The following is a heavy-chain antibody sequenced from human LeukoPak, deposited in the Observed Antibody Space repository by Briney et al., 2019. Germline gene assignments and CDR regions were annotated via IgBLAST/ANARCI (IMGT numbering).Heavy chain of an antibody. CDR3: AKDLLRSGSYAGY. CDR1: GFTFSSYA. J-gene: IGHJ4*02. D-gene: IGHD3-10*01. V-gene: IGHV3-23*01. CDR2: ISGSGGST. Sequence: GGSLRLSCAASGFTFSSYAMSWVRQAPGKGLEWVSAISGSGGSTYYADSVKGRFTISRDNSKNTLNLQMNSLRAEDAAVCYCAKDLLRSGSYAGYWGQGTLVTVSS.